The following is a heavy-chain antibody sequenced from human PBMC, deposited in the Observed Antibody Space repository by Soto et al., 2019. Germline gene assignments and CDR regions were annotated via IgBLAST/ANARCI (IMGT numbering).Heavy chain of an antibody. CDR1: GFTFSSYA. Sequence: EVQLLESGGGLVQPGGSLRLSCAASGFTFSSYAMSWVRQAPGKGLEWVSAISGSGGSTYYADSVKGRFTISRDNSKNTLYLQMNSLRAEDTAVYYCAKVVNYDILTGYSHDAFDIWGQGTMVTVSS. J-gene: IGHJ3*02. V-gene: IGHV3-23*01. CDR2: ISGSGGST. CDR3: AKVVNYDILTGYSHDAFDI. D-gene: IGHD3-9*01.